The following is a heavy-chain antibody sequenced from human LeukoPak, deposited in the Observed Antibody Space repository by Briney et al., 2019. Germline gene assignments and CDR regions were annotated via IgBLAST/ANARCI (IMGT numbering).Heavy chain of an antibody. J-gene: IGHJ6*03. V-gene: IGHV4-39*01. CDR1: GDSISSNIYY. CDR3: ATTSGYRNYYYYYLDV. CDR2: SFNGGGT. Sequence: SETLSLTCIVSGDSISSNIYYWGWIRQPPGRGLEWIGTSFNGGGTYKNPSLKSRVTIFVDASKNQFSLTLTSVTAADTAVYYCATTSGYRNYYYYYLDVWGKGTTVTVSS. D-gene: IGHD3-22*01.